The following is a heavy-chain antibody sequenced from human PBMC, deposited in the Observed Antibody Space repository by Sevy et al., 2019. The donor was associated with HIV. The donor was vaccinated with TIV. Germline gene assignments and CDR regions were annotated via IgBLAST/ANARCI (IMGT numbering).Heavy chain of an antibody. J-gene: IGHJ4*02. Sequence: ASVKVSCKASGYTFIGYYMHWVRQAPGQGLECMGWIDPNSGGANYAQKFQGRVTMTRDTSISTAYMELTRLRSDDTAVYYCARGRLLGGHETLFSYWGQGTLVTVSS. D-gene: IGHD2-15*01. CDR3: ARGRLLGGHETLFSY. CDR1: GYTFIGYY. CDR2: IDPNSGGA. V-gene: IGHV1-2*02.